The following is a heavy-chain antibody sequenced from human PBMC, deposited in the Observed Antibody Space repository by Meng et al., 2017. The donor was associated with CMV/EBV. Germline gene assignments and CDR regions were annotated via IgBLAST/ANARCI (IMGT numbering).Heavy chain of an antibody. J-gene: IGHJ5*02. V-gene: IGHV1-69*05. CDR1: GGTFSSYA. Sequence: SVKVSCKASGGTFSSYAISWVRQAPGQGLEWMGGIIPIFGTANYAQKFQGRVTITTNESTSTAYMELSSLRSEDTAVYYCASGPERWYQPRRSWFDPWGQGTLVTVSS. CDR3: ASGPERWYQPRRSWFDP. CDR2: IIPIFGTA. D-gene: IGHD2-2*01.